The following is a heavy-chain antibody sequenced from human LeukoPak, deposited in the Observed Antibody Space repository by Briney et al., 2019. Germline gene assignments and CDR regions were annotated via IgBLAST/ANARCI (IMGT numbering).Heavy chain of an antibody. Sequence: SETLSLTCAVYGGSFSGYYWSWIRQPPGKGLEWIGEINHSGSTNYNPSLKSRVTISVDTSKNQFSLKLSSVTAADTTVYYCARARSGWYYFDYWGQGTLVTVSS. D-gene: IGHD6-19*01. J-gene: IGHJ4*02. CDR3: ARARSGWYYFDY. V-gene: IGHV4-34*01. CDR2: INHSGST. CDR1: GGSFSGYY.